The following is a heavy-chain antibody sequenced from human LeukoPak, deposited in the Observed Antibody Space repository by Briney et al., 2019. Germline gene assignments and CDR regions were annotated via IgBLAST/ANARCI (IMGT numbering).Heavy chain of an antibody. J-gene: IGHJ5*02. CDR3: AREGYYYDSSGYYYFDP. V-gene: IGHV1-18*01. Sequence: ASVKVSCKASGYTFTSYGISWVRQAPGQGLEWMGWISAYNGNTNYAQKLQGRVTMTTDTSTSTAYMELRSLRSDDTAVYYCAREGYYYDSSGYYYFDPWGLGTLVTVSS. CDR1: GYTFTSYG. D-gene: IGHD3-22*01. CDR2: ISAYNGNT.